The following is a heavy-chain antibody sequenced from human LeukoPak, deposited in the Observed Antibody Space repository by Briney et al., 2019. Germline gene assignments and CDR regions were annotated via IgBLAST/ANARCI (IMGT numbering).Heavy chain of an antibody. V-gene: IGHV4-34*01. CDR1: GESFSGYY. J-gene: IGHJ4*02. CDR3: AKIAAAGRRDY. Sequence: SETLSLTCAVYGESFSGYYWSWIRQPPGKGLEWIGEINHSGSTNYNPSLKSRVTISVDTSKNQFSLKLSSVTAADTAVFYCAKIAAAGRRDYWGQGTLVTVSS. CDR2: INHSGST. D-gene: IGHD6-25*01.